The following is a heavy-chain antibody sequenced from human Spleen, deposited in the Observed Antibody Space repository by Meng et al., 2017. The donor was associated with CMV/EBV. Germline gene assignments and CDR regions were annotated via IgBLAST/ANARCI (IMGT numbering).Heavy chain of an antibody. Sequence: QVQLQASGPGLVKPSETLSLPSTVSGGSISSYYWSWTRQPAGKGLEWIGRIYTSGSTNYNPSLKSRVTMSVDTSKNQFSLKLSSVTAADTAVYYCARDYYGDYSYYFDYWGQGTLVTVSS. CDR3: ARDYYGDYSYYFDY. J-gene: IGHJ4*02. V-gene: IGHV4-4*07. D-gene: IGHD4-17*01. CDR1: GGSISSYY. CDR2: IYTSGST.